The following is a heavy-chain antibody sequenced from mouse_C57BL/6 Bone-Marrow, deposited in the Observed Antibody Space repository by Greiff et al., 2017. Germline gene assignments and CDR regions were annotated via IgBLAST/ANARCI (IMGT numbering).Heavy chain of an antibody. CDR3: ARLRRYAMDY. CDR1: GYTFTDYY. D-gene: IGHD2-12*01. CDR2: INPNNCGT. Sequence: EVQLQQSGPELVKPGASVKISCKASGYTFTDYYMNWVKQSHGKSLEWIGDINPNNCGTSYNQKFKGKATLTVEKSSSTAYMERRSLTSEDSAVYYCARLRRYAMDYWGQGTSVTVSS. V-gene: IGHV1-26*01. J-gene: IGHJ4*01.